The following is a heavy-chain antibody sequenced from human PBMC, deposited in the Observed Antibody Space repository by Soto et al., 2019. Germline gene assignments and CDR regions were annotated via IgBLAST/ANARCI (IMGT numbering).Heavy chain of an antibody. V-gene: IGHV3-23*01. Sequence: EVQLLESVGGLVQPGGSLRLSCAASGFTFSTYSMSWVRQAPGKGLEWVSGISSSGSNIYYAESVKGRFTISRDNFKNTLYLQMNSLRVEDTAVYYCAKGYCGTTSCYYFDYWGQGTLVTVSS. CDR1: GFTFSTYS. J-gene: IGHJ4*02. D-gene: IGHD2-2*01. CDR2: ISSSGSNI. CDR3: AKGYCGTTSCYYFDY.